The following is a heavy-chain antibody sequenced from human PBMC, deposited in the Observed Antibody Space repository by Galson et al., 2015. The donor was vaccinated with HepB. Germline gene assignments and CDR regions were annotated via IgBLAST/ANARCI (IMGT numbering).Heavy chain of an antibody. D-gene: IGHD3-22*01. V-gene: IGHV3-15*01. CDR3: TTDPYVYGDYAYYDSSGYGDFDY. Sequence: SLRLSCAASGFTFSNAWMSWVRQAPGKGLEWVGRIKSKTDGGTTDYAAPVKGRFTISRDDSKNTLYLQMNSLKTEDTAVYYCTTDPYVYGDYAYYDSSGYGDFDYWGQGTLVTVSS. CDR2: IKSKTDGGTT. CDR1: GFTFSNAW. J-gene: IGHJ4*02.